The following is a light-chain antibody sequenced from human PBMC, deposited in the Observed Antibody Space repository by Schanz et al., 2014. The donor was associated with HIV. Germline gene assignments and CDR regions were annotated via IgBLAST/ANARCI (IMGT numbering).Light chain of an antibody. CDR1: QSILSSSNNKNY. CDR3: QQYYRTPWT. J-gene: IGKJ1*01. Sequence: DIVMTQSPDSLAVSLGERATVNCKSSQSILSSSNNKNYLAWFQQKPGQSPKLVISWASTRESGVPDRFSGSGSGTEFTLTISSLQAEDVAVYYCQQYYRTPWTFGQGTKVEIK. CDR2: WAS. V-gene: IGKV4-1*01.